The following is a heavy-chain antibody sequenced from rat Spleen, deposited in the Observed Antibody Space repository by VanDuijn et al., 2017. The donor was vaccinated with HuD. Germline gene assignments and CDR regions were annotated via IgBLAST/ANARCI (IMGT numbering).Heavy chain of an antibody. V-gene: IGHV5-29*01. J-gene: IGHJ2*01. Sequence: EVQLVESDGGLVQPGRSLKLSCAASGFTFSDYYMAWVRQAPTKGLEWVATISFDGSNTFFRDSVKGRFTISRDYAKSTLSLQMDSLRSEDTATYYCASPAGYFDYWGQGVMVTVSS. CDR3: ASPAGYFDY. CDR1: GFTFSDYY. D-gene: IGHD1-4*01. CDR2: ISFDGSNT.